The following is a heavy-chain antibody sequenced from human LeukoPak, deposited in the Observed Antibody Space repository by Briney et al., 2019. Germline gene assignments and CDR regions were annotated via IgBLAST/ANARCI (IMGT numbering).Heavy chain of an antibody. J-gene: IGHJ4*02. CDR3: AKDRYSGFNTIDY. CDR1: EFTFSTYG. CDR2: ISYDGSYK. V-gene: IGHV3-30*18. D-gene: IGHD6-13*01. Sequence: GGSLRLSCAASEFTFSTYGMHWVRQAPGKGLEWVAVISYDGSYKFYADSVKGRFTISRDNSKSTLYLQMNSLRAEDTAVYYCAKDRYSGFNTIDYCGQRTVIADSS.